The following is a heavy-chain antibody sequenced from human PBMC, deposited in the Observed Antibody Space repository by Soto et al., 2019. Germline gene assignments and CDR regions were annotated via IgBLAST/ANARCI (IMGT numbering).Heavy chain of an antibody. J-gene: IGHJ4*02. D-gene: IGHD2-15*01. CDR2: IYSCGST. V-gene: IGHV3-53*01. CDR1: GFTVSSNY. CDR3: ARDRCRSGGSCYSDY. Sequence: EVQLVESGGGLIQPGGSLRLSCAAYGFTVSSNYMSWVRQAPGKGLEWVSVIYSCGSTYYADSVKGRFTISRDNSKNALYLQMNSLRAEDTAVYYCARDRCRSGGSCYSDYWGQGTLVTVSS.